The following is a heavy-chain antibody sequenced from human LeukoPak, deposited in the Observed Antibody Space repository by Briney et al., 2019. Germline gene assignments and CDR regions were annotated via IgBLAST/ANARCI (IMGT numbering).Heavy chain of an antibody. Sequence: ASVKVSCRASGYTFTGYYMHWVRQAPGQELEWMGRINPNSGGTNYAQKFQGWVTMTRDTSISTAYMELSRLRSDDTAVYYCARGWRGPDNWFDPWSQGTLVTVPS. CDR1: GYTFTGYY. CDR3: ARGWRGPDNWFDP. J-gene: IGHJ5*02. CDR2: INPNSGGT. D-gene: IGHD5-12*01. V-gene: IGHV1-2*04.